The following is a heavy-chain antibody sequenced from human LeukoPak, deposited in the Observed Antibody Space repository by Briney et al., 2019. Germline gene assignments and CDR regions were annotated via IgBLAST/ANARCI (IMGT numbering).Heavy chain of an antibody. CDR3: ALVSTYYDILTGYYDAFDI. CDR2: ICTSGST. CDR1: GGSISSYY. D-gene: IGHD3-9*01. J-gene: IGHJ3*02. V-gene: IGHV4-4*07. Sequence: SETLSLTCTVSGGSISSYYWSWIRQPAGKGLEWIGRICTSGSTNYNPSLKSRVTMSVDTSKNQFSLKLSSVTAADTAVYYCALVSTYYDILTGYYDAFDIWGQGTMVTVSS.